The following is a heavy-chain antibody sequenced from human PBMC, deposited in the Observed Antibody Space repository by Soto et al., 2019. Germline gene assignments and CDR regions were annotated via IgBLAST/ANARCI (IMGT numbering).Heavy chain of an antibody. J-gene: IGHJ4*02. V-gene: IGHV3-7*01. Sequence: GGSLRLSCAASGFTFSSYWMDWVRQAPGKGLEWMANINQDGSEKHYVDSVKGRFTISRDNAKNSLYLQMSRLTAEDSALYYCAASLDYWGQGTRVTVSS. CDR1: GFTFSSYW. CDR3: AASLDY. CDR2: INQDGSEK.